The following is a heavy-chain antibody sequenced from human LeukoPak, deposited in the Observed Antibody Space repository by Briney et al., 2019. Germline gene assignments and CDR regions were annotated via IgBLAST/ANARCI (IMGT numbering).Heavy chain of an antibody. Sequence: GGSLRLSCAVSGFNVRSNYMSWVRQAPGKGLEWVSAIYSGGTTYYADSVKGRFTISRDNSKNMLYPQMNSLRVEDTAVYYCARDHTSWDPFDYWGQGTLVTVSS. CDR1: GFNVRSNY. J-gene: IGHJ4*02. CDR2: IYSGGTT. CDR3: ARDHTSWDPFDY. D-gene: IGHD1-26*01. V-gene: IGHV3-66*02.